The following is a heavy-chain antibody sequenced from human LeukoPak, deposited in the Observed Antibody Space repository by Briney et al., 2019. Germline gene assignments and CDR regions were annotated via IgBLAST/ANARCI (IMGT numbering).Heavy chain of an antibody. CDR3: ARVTYGDYDLDV. D-gene: IGHD4-17*01. J-gene: IGHJ6*03. CDR2: IIPILGIA. CDR1: GGTFSSYA. V-gene: IGHV1-69*04. Sequence: SVKVSCKASGGTFSSYAISWVRQAPGQGLEWMGRIIPILGIANYAQKFQGRVTITADKSTSTAYMELSSLRSEDTAVYYCARVTYGDYDLDVWGQGTTVTVSS.